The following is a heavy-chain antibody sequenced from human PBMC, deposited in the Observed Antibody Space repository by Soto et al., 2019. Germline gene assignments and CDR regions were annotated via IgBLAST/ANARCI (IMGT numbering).Heavy chain of an antibody. Sequence: QVQLVQSGAELKKPGASVKVSCKASGYTFSNYDMNWVRQATGQGPEWIGWVNPNNGDTGYAQKFQGQVSPTTDIPTTSAYWALTSLRSKDTPIYYCAKVSRKGSAIDFDYWGQGTLITVSS. V-gene: IGHV1-8*01. CDR3: AKVSRKGSAIDFDY. D-gene: IGHD3-10*01. CDR1: GYTFSNYD. CDR2: VNPNNGDT. J-gene: IGHJ4*02.